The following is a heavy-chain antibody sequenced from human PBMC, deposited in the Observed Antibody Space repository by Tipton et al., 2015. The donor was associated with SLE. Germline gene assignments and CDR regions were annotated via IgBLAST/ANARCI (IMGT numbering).Heavy chain of an antibody. J-gene: IGHJ1*01. D-gene: IGHD1-20*01. V-gene: IGHV3-23*03. CDR3: AKSVAITGTEYFHY. CDR2: IYSGSSST. Sequence: GSLRLSCAASGFTFSSYGMSWVRQAPGKGLEWVSVIYSGSSSTYYADSVKGRFTISRDNSRNTLYLQMNDLRAEDTAVYYCAKSVAITGTEYFHYWGQGTLVTVSS. CDR1: GFTFSSYG.